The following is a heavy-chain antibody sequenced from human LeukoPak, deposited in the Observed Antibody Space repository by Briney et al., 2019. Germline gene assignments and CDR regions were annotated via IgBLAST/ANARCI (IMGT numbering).Heavy chain of an antibody. J-gene: IGHJ6*03. CDR3: ARDRLELPYYYYMDV. D-gene: IGHD1-7*01. Sequence: GASVKVSCKASGYTFTSYGISWGRQAPGQGLEWMGWISAYNGNTNYAQKLQGRVTMTTDTSTSTAYMELRSLRSDDTAVYYCARDRLELPYYYYMDVWGKGTTVTVSS. CDR2: ISAYNGNT. CDR1: GYTFTSYG. V-gene: IGHV1-18*01.